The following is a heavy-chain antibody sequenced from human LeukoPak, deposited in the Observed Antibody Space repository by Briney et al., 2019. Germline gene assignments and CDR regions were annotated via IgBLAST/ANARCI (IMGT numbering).Heavy chain of an antibody. CDR2: INQDGSDK. D-gene: IGHD2-21*01. Sequence: GGSLRLSCAASAFTFSSYWMTWVRQAPGKGLEWVANINQDGSDKNYVDSVKGRFTISRDNAKNSLYLQMNSLRDEDTAVYYCARVYSDYWGQGTLVTVSS. CDR3: ARVYSDY. CDR1: AFTFSSYW. V-gene: IGHV3-7*05. J-gene: IGHJ4*02.